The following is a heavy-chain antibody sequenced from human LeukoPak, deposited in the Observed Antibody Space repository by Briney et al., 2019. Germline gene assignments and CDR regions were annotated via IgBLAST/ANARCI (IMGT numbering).Heavy chain of an antibody. CDR2: ISAYNGNT. Sequence: ASVKVSCKASGYTFTSYGISWVRQAPGQGLEWMGWISAYNGNTNYAQKLQGRVTMTTDTSTSTAYMELRSLRSDDTAVYYCARDPLAYCGGDCSFDYWGQGTLVTVSS. CDR1: GYTFTSYG. CDR3: ARDPLAYCGGDCSFDY. J-gene: IGHJ4*02. V-gene: IGHV1-18*01. D-gene: IGHD2-21*02.